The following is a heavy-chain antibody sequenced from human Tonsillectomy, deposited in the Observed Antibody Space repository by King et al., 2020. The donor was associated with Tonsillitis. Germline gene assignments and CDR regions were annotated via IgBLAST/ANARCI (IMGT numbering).Heavy chain of an antibody. CDR2: IYTSGST. CDR3: ARDSLGHRGWFDP. D-gene: IGHD7-27*01. Sequence: QLQESGPGLVKPSQTLSLTCTVSGGSISSGSYYWSWIRQPAGKGLEWIGRIYTSGSTNYNPSLKSRVTMSVDTSKNQFSLKLSSVTAADTAVYYCARDSLGHRGWFDPWGQGTLVTVSS. J-gene: IGHJ5*02. V-gene: IGHV4-61*02. CDR1: GGSISSGSYY.